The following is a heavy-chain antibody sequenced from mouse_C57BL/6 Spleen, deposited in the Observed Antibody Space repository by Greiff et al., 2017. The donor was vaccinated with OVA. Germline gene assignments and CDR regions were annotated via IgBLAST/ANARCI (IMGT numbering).Heavy chain of an antibody. CDR2: IDPSDSYT. J-gene: IGHJ2*01. Sequence: VQLQQPGAELVMPGASVKLSCKASGYTFTSYWMHWVKQRPGQGLEWIGEIDPSDSYTNYNQKFKGKSTLTVDKSSSTAYMQLSSLTSEDSAVYYCARTHFLDYWGQGTTLTVSS. V-gene: IGHV1-69*01. CDR3: ARTHFLDY. CDR1: GYTFTSYW.